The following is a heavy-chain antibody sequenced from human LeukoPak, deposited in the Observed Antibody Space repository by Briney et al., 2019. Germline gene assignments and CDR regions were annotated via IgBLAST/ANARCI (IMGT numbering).Heavy chain of an antibody. CDR2: FDPEDGGT. J-gene: IGHJ4*02. CDR3: ARVTGVYNWNQDFDY. V-gene: IGHV1-24*01. CDR1: GYTLTELS. D-gene: IGHD1-20*01. Sequence: ASVKVSCKVSGYTLTELSMHWVRQAPGKGLEWMGGFDPEDGGTIYAQKFQGRVTMTEDTSTDTAYMELSSLRSEDTAVYYCARVTGVYNWNQDFDYWGQGTLVTVSS.